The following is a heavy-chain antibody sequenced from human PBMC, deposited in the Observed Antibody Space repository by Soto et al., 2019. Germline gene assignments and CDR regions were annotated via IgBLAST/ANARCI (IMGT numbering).Heavy chain of an antibody. CDR1: GGSFSGYY. CDR2: INHSGST. D-gene: IGHD3-22*01. CDR3: ARGPTPTYYYDSSGYYYFDY. V-gene: IGHV4-34*01. J-gene: IGHJ4*02. Sequence: QVQLQQWGAGLLKPSETLSLTCAVYGGSFSGYYWSWIRQPPGKGLEWIGEINHSGSTNYNPSLKSRVPISVDTSKNQFSLKLSSVTAADTAVYYCARGPTPTYYYDSSGYYYFDYWGQGTLVTVSS.